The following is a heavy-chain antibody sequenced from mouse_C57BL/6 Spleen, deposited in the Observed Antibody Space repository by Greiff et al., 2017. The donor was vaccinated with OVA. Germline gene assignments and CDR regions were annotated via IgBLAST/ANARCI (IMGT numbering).Heavy chain of an antibody. J-gene: IGHJ4*01. V-gene: IGHV1-50*01. CDR2: IDPSDSYT. Sequence: QVQLQQPGAELVKPGASVKLSCKASGYTFTSYWMQWVKQRPGQGLEWIGEIDPSDSYTNYNQKFKGKATLTVDTSSSTAYMQLSSLTSEDSAVYYCARYLYYAMDYWGQGTSVTVSS. CDR1: GYTFTSYW. CDR3: ARYLYYAMDY.